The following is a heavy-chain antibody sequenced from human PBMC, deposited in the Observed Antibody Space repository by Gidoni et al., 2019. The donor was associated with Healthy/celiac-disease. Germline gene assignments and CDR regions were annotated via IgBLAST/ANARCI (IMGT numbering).Heavy chain of an antibody. V-gene: IGHV4-59*01. J-gene: IGHJ5*02. CDR1: RASIRSYY. CDR2: IYYSGST. Sequence: QVQLQESGPGLVKPSETLSLTCPVSRASIRSYYWSWIRQPPGKGLEWMGYIYYSGSTNYNPSLKSRVTISVDTSKNQFSLKLSSVTAADTAVYYCARSGYGYNNWFDPWGQGTLVTVSS. CDR3: ARSGYGYNNWFDP. D-gene: IGHD5-18*01.